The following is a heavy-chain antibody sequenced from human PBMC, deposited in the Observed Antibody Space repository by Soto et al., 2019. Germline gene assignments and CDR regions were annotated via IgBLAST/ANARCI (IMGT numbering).Heavy chain of an antibody. CDR2: INAGNGNT. CDR1: GYTFTSYA. J-gene: IGHJ5*02. V-gene: IGHV1-3*01. Sequence: GASVKVSCKASGYTFTSYAMHWVRQAPGQRLEWMGWINAGNGNTKYSQKFQGRVTITRDTSASTAYMELSSLRSEDTAVYYCARSVPYCSSTSCPNWFDPWGQGTLVTASS. CDR3: ARSVPYCSSTSCPNWFDP. D-gene: IGHD2-2*01.